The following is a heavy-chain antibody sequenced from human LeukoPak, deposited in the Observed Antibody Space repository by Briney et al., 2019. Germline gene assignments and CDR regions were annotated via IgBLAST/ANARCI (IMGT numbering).Heavy chain of an antibody. D-gene: IGHD3-22*01. CDR2: SNPNSGDT. J-gene: IGHJ4*02. CDR3: ARDYGDSSGYYPSDY. CDR1: GYTFTGYY. Sequence: ASVKVSCKASGYTFTGYYMHWVRQAPGQGLEWMGWSNPNSGDTNYAQKFQGRVTMTRDTSISTAYMELSRLRSDDTAVYYCARDYGDSSGYYPSDYWGQGTLVTVSS. V-gene: IGHV1-2*02.